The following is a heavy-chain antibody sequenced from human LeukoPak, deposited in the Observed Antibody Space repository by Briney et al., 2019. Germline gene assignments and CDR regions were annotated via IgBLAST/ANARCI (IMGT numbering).Heavy chain of an antibody. CDR3: ATGALRFLEWPLDAFDI. CDR2: FDPEDGET. CDR1: GYTLTELS. V-gene: IGHV1-24*01. J-gene: IGHJ3*02. D-gene: IGHD3-3*01. Sequence: RRASVKVSCKVSGYTLTELSMHWVRQAPGKGLEWMGGFDPEDGETIYAQRFQGRVTMTEDTSTDTAYMELSSLRSEDTAVYYCATGALRFLEWPLDAFDIWGQGTMVTVSS.